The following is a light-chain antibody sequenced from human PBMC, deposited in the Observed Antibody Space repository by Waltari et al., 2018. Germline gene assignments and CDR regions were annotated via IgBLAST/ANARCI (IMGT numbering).Light chain of an antibody. J-gene: IGKJ2*02. CDR3: QQYYDSPPGT. CDR2: AAS. Sequence: DIQMTQSPSSLSASVGDRVTITCRGSQGISESLAWYEQKPGKAPNLLIYAASKLESGVPFRFSGSGSGADYTLTINSLRPEDVATYYCQQYYDSPPGTFGQGTRLEIK. CDR1: QGISES. V-gene: IGKV1-NL1*01.